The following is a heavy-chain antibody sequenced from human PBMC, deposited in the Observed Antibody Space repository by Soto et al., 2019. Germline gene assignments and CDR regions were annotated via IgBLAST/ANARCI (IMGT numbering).Heavy chain of an antibody. V-gene: IGHV3-53*01. CDR1: GFSVRTNY. J-gene: IGHJ4*02. CDR2: FESGGSI. Sequence: PGGSLRLSCAASGFSVRTNYMSWVRQAPGKGLEGVSVFESGGSIYYADSVKGRFIISRDYARNTVDLQLNSLRADDTAVYYCARAGVTPDFFDYWGQGTLVTVSS. D-gene: IGHD2-21*02. CDR3: ARAGVTPDFFDY.